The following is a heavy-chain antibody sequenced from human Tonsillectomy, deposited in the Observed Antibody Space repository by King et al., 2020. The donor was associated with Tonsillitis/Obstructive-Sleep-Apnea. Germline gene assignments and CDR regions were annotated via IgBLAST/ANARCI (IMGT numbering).Heavy chain of an antibody. J-gene: IGHJ3*02. CDR2: INSDGSST. Sequence: VQLVESGGGLVQPGGSLRLSCAASGFTFSSYWMHWVRQAPGKGLVWVSRINSDGSSTIYADSVKGRFTISRDNAKNTLYLQMNSLRAEDTAVYYCARVDPGHKCSSGSCSSWAFDIWGQGTMVTASS. CDR1: GFTFSSYW. D-gene: IGHD2-15*01. V-gene: IGHV3-74*01. CDR3: ARVDPGHKCSSGSCSSWAFDI.